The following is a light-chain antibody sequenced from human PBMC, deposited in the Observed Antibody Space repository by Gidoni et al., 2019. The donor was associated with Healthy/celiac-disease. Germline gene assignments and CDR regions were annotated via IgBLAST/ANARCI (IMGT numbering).Light chain of an antibody. V-gene: IGLV2-8*01. Sequence: QSALTTPPSASGSPGQSVTISCTGTSSDVGGYNSVAWYQPHPGKAPKLMIYEVSKRPSGVPDRVSGSKSGNTASLTVSGLQAEDEADYYCSSYAGPWVLGGGTKLTVL. CDR3: SSYAGPWV. CDR2: EVS. CDR1: SSDVGGYNS. J-gene: IGLJ3*02.